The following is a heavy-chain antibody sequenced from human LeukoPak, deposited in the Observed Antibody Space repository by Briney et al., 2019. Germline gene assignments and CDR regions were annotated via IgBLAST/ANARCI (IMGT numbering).Heavy chain of an antibody. V-gene: IGHV3-23*01. CDR3: AKNDILTGRLGFDS. Sequence: GGSLRLSCAASGFTFTSYGMSWVRQAPGKGLEWVSSISGTSGSTYYTDSVKGRFTISRDTPKNTLYLQMNSLRAGDTAVYYCAKNDILTGRLGFDSWGQGTLVTVSS. D-gene: IGHD3-9*01. CDR1: GFTFTSYG. CDR2: ISGTSGST. J-gene: IGHJ4*02.